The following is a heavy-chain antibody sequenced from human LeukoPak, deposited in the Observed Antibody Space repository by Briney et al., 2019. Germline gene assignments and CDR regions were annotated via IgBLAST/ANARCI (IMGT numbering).Heavy chain of an antibody. Sequence: SETLSLTYAVYGGSFSGYYWSWIRQPPGKGLEWIGEINHSGSTNYNPSLKSRVTISVDTSKNQFSLKLSSVTAADTAVYYCARNKRVPALLRYSSSNNWFDPWGQGTLVTVSS. J-gene: IGHJ5*02. CDR3: ARNKRVPALLRYSSSNNWFDP. CDR1: GGSFSGYY. CDR2: INHSGST. D-gene: IGHD6-6*01. V-gene: IGHV4-34*01.